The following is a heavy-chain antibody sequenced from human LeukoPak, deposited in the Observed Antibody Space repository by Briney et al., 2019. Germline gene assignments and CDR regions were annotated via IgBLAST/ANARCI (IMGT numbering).Heavy chain of an antibody. CDR2: ISGSGDYT. D-gene: IGHD2-8*01. Sequence: PGGSLRLSCAASGFTFSSYGMTWVRQAPGKGLEWVSAISGSGDYTYYADSVKGRFTIARDNSKNTLFLQMNSLRAEDTAVYFCVRNLRYCSDGVCSPWGQGTLVTVSS. CDR1: GFTFSSYG. CDR3: VRNLRYCSDGVCSP. J-gene: IGHJ4*02. V-gene: IGHV3-23*01.